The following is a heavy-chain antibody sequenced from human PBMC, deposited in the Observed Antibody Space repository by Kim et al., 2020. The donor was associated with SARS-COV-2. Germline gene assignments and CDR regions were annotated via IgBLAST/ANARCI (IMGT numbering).Heavy chain of an antibody. V-gene: IGHV4-31*03. J-gene: IGHJ4*02. CDR2: IYYSGST. Sequence: SETLSLTCTVSGGSISSGGYYWSWIRQHPGKGLEWIGYIYYSGSTYYNPSLKSRVTISVDTSKNQFSLKLSSVTAADTAVYYCARGRRDYYDSSGYPFDYWGQGTLVTVSS. D-gene: IGHD3-22*01. CDR3: ARGRRDYYDSSGYPFDY. CDR1: GGSISSGGYY.